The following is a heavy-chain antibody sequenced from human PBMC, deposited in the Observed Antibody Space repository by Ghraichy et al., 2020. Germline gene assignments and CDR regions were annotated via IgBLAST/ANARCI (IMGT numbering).Heavy chain of an antibody. J-gene: IGHJ6*03. CDR2: IIPIFGTA. D-gene: IGHD5-18*01. CDR1: GGTFSSYA. V-gene: IGHV1-69*13. CDR3: ARAEGCCGYSKHYYYYYMDV. Sequence: SVKVSCKASGGTFSSYAISWVRQAPGQGLEWMGGIIPIFGTANYAQKFQGRVTITADESTSTAYMELSSLRSEDTAVYYCARAEGCCGYSKHYYYYYMDVWGKGTTVTVSS.